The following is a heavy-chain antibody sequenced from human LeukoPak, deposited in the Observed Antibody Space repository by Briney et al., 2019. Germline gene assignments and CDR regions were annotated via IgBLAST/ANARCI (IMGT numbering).Heavy chain of an antibody. J-gene: IGHJ6*03. CDR1: GFTFSSYA. CDR2: ISGGGGST. CDR3: AKSGSSWYGYYYYYYMDV. V-gene: IGHV3-23*01. Sequence: GGSLRLSCAASGFTFSSYAMSWVRQAPGKGLEWVSAISGGGGSTYYADSVKGRFTISRDNSKNTLYLQMNSLRAEDTAVYYCAKSGSSWYGYYYYYYMDVWGKGTTVTVSS. D-gene: IGHD6-13*01.